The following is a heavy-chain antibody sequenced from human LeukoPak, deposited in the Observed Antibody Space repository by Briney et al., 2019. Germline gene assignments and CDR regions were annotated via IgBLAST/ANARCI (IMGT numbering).Heavy chain of an antibody. J-gene: IGHJ4*02. D-gene: IGHD6-19*01. CDR3: ARESNSGWYTGGVDH. CDR2: IYYSGST. CDR1: GGSIGSGDYY. Sequence: SETLSLTCTVSGGSIGSGDYYWSWIRQPPGKGLEWIGYIYYSGSTYYNPSLKSRVTISVDTSKNQFSLKLNSVTAADTAIYYCARESNSGWYTGGVDHWGPGTLVTVSS. V-gene: IGHV4-30-4*02.